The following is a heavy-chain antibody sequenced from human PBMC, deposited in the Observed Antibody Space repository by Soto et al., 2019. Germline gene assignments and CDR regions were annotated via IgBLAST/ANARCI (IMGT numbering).Heavy chain of an antibody. CDR1: GYTFTSYG. D-gene: IGHD3-9*01. J-gene: IGHJ4*02. V-gene: IGHV1-18*01. CDR2: ISAYNGNT. Sequence: ASVKVSCKASGYTFTSYGISWVRQAPGQGLEWMGWISAYNGNTNYAQKLQGRVTMTTDTSTSTAYMERRSLRSDDTAVYYCASGTYDILTGYYEAPDYWGQGTLVTVSS. CDR3: ASGTYDILTGYYEAPDY.